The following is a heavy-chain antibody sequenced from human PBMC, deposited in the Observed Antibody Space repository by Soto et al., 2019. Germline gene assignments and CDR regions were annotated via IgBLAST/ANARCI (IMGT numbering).Heavy chain of an antibody. D-gene: IGHD6-13*01. CDR2: ISYDENNK. CDR3: ARGPGGSSWSSLDY. Sequence: QVHLVESGGSVVQPGRSLRLSCAASGFTFSSFPMHWVRQAPGKGLEWVAVISYDENNKYYADSVKGQFTISRDNSKNTLYLQMNSLRADDTAVYYCARGPGGSSWSSLDYWGQGTLVTVSS. V-gene: IGHV3-30-3*01. CDR1: GFTFSSFP. J-gene: IGHJ4*02.